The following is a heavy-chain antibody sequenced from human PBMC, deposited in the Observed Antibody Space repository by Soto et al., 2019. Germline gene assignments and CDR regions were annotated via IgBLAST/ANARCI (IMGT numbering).Heavy chain of an antibody. D-gene: IGHD6-13*01. CDR1: GYSFTSYW. Sequence: PGESRKISCKGSGYSFTSYWIGWVRQMPGKGLEWMGIIYPGDSDTRYSPSFQGQVTISADKSISTAYLQWSSLKASDTAMYYCARTSAAGKYYCGMDVWGQGTTVTVSS. V-gene: IGHV5-51*01. CDR3: ARTSAAGKYYCGMDV. J-gene: IGHJ6*02. CDR2: IYPGDSDT.